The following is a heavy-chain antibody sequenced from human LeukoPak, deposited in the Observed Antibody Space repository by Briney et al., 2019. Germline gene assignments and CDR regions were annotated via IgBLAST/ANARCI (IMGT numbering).Heavy chain of an antibody. Sequence: GRSLRLSCAASGFTFSSYCMHWVRQAPGKGLEWVAVIWYDGSSKYYADSVKGRFTISRDNSKNTLYLQMNSLRAEDTAVYYCARDGWEGRSWNDYWGQGTLVTVSS. CDR1: GFTFSSYC. CDR2: IWYDGSSK. V-gene: IGHV3-33*01. J-gene: IGHJ4*02. D-gene: IGHD6-13*01. CDR3: ARDGWEGRSWNDY.